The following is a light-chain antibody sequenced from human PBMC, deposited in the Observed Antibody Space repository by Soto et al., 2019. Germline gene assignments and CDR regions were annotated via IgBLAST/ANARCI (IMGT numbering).Light chain of an antibody. V-gene: IGKV1-5*03. CDR1: QSISSW. Sequence: DIQMTQSPSTLSASVGDRVTITCLASQSISSWLAWYQQKPGKAPKLLIYKESSLESGVPSRFSGSGSGTEFTLTISSLQPDDFATYYCQQYNSYWTFGQGTKVEIK. CDR3: QQYNSYWT. CDR2: KES. J-gene: IGKJ1*01.